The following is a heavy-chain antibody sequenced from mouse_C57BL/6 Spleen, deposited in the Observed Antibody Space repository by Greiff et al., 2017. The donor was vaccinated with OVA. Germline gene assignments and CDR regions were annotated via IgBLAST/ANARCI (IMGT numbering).Heavy chain of an antibody. Sequence: VQLQQPGAELVKPGASVKMSCKASGYTFTSYWITWVKQRPGQGLEWIGDIYTGSGSPNYNEKFKSKATLTVYTSSSTADMQLSSLTSEDSAVYYCARDYCSSRDYWGQGTTLTVSS. D-gene: IGHD1-1*01. CDR2: IYTGSGSP. CDR1: GYTFTSYW. J-gene: IGHJ2*01. V-gene: IGHV1-55*01. CDR3: ARDYCSSRDY.